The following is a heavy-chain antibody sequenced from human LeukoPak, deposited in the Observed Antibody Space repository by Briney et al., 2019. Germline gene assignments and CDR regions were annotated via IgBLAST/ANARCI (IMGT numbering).Heavy chain of an antibody. CDR3: ARGPLYYDLSTGYPPSEMYYFDY. CDR2: IIPIFATP. Sequence: ASVKVSCKASGGTFSSYAVSWVRQAPGQGLEWIGGIIPIFATPDYAQKFRGRVSITTDESTSTAYMELSSLRSEGTALYYCARGPLYYDLSTGYPPSEMYYFDYWGQGTLVTVSS. V-gene: IGHV1-69*05. CDR1: GGTFSSYA. D-gene: IGHD3-9*01. J-gene: IGHJ4*02.